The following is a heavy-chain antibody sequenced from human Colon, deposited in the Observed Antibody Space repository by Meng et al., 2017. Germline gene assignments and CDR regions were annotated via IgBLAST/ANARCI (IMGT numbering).Heavy chain of an antibody. CDR2: ITGSGGNT. CDR3: AKVLGQQLVPTFDY. Sequence: EVQLLESGGGLVQPGGSLRLSGAASGFTFSNYAMSWVRQAPGKGLEWVSTITGSGGNTYYADSVKGRFTISRDNSKNTLFLQMNSLRAEDTAVYYCAKVLGQQLVPTFDYWGQGTLVTVSS. V-gene: IGHV3-23*01. CDR1: GFTFSNYA. D-gene: IGHD6-6*01. J-gene: IGHJ4*02.